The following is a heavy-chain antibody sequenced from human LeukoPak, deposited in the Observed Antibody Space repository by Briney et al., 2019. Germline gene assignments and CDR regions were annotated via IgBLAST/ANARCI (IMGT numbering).Heavy chain of an antibody. J-gene: IGHJ4*02. CDR2: ISASGGGT. CDR1: GFTFSSYA. Sequence: PGGSLRLSCAASGFTFSSYAMSWVRQAPGKGLEWVSAISASGGGTYCADSVKGRFTISRDNSKNTLYLQMNSLRGEDTAVYYCANGWPTATRNFDLWGQGTLVTVSS. CDR3: ANGWPTATRNFDL. V-gene: IGHV3-23*01. D-gene: IGHD4-11*01.